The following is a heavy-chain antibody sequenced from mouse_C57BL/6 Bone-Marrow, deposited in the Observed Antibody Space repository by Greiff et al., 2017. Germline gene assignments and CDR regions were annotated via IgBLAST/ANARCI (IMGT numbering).Heavy chain of an antibody. J-gene: IGHJ2*01. CDR2: INPGSGGT. D-gene: IGHD2-3*01. CDR3: ARGGWLPRDY. Sequence: VQLQQSGAELVRPGTSVKVSCKASGYAFTTYLIEWVKQRPGQGLEWIGVINPGSGGTNYNEKFKGKATLTADKSSSTAYMQLSSLTSEDAAVYFCARGGWLPRDYWGQGTTLTVSS. V-gene: IGHV1-54*01. CDR1: GYAFTTYL.